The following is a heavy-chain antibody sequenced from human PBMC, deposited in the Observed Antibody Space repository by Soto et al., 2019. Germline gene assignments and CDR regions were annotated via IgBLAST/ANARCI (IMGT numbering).Heavy chain of an antibody. CDR3: ARDHLGSNGYDRYFDY. Sequence: SETLSLTCTVSGGSISSGGYYWSWIRQHPGKGLEWIGYIYYSGSTYYNPSLKSRVTISVDTSKNQFSLKLSSVTAADTAVYYCARDHLGSNGYDRYFDYWGQGTLVTVSS. CDR1: GGSISSGGYY. CDR2: IYYSGST. V-gene: IGHV4-31*03. J-gene: IGHJ4*02. D-gene: IGHD5-12*01.